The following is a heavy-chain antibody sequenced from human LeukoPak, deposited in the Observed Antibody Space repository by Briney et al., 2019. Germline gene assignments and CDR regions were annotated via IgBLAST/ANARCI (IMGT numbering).Heavy chain of an antibody. CDR2: IYYSGST. CDR3: ARVRPWYSSSWYYLDY. V-gene: IGHV4-59*01. Sequence: PSETLSLTCTVSGGSISSDYWSWIRQPPGKGLEWIGYIYYSGSTNYNPSLKSRVTISVDTSKNQFSLKLSSVTAADTAVYYCARVRPWYSSSWYYLDYWGQGTLVTVSS. D-gene: IGHD6-13*01. CDR1: GGSISSDY. J-gene: IGHJ4*02.